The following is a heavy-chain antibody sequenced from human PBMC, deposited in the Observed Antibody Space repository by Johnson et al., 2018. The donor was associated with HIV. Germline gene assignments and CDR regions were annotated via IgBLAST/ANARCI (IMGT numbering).Heavy chain of an antibody. CDR3: ARDLTGTTEHDEAFDI. CDR2: IKQDGSEK. CDR1: GFTVNNYV. V-gene: IGHV3-7*01. Sequence: VKLVESGGGLVQPGGSLRLSCAASGFTVNNYVMSWVRQAPGEGLEWVANIKQDGSEKYYVDSVKGRFTISRDNAKNSLYLQMNSLRAEDTAVYYCARDLTGTTEHDEAFDIWGQGTMVTVSS. J-gene: IGHJ3*02. D-gene: IGHD1-7*01.